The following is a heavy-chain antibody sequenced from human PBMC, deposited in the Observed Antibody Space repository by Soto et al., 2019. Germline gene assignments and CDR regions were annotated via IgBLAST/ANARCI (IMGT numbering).Heavy chain of an antibody. Sequence: PSQTLSLTCAISGDSVSSNSAAWNWIRQSPSRGLEWLGRTYYRSKWYNDYTVSVKSRITINPDTSKNQFSLQLDSVTPEDTAVYYCARDPTYCTGGSCFSGGWFDPWGKGTTVTVSS. J-gene: IGHJ6*04. CDR2: TYYRSKWYN. CDR1: GDSVSSNSAA. D-gene: IGHD2-15*01. V-gene: IGHV6-1*01. CDR3: ARDPTYCTGGSCFSGGWFDP.